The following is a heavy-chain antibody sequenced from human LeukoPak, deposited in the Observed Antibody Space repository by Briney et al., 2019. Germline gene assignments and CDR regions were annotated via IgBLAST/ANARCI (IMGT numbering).Heavy chain of an antibody. J-gene: IGHJ5*02. Sequence: GGSLRLSCAASGFTFSSYSMNWVRQAPGKGLEWVSYISSSSSTIYYADSVKGRFTISRDNAKNSLYLQMNSLRAEDTAVYYCARREYYDFWSDKDWFDPWGQGTLVTVSS. CDR3: ARREYYDFWSDKDWFDP. D-gene: IGHD3-3*01. CDR1: GFTFSSYS. V-gene: IGHV3-48*01. CDR2: ISSSSSTI.